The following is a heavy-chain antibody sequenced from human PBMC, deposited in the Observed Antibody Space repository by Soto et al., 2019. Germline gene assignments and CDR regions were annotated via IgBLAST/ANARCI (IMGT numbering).Heavy chain of an antibody. V-gene: IGHV3-30*03. J-gene: IGHJ6*02. CDR1: GVTFNSYG. D-gene: IGHD1-26*01. CDR2: ISYDSTKT. Sequence: PGGSLRLCCAASGVTFNSYGMRWVRQGPGNGLEWVAFISYDSTKTYYADSVKGRFTISRDNSNSALYVQMNSLTGEDTAVYYCARTRSAWSDFHYYSLDVWGQGTTVTVSS. CDR3: ARTRSAWSDFHYYSLDV.